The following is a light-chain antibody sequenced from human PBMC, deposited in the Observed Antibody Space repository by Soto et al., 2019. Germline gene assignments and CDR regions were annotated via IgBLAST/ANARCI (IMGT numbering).Light chain of an antibody. J-gene: IGKJ3*01. V-gene: IGKV1-27*01. Sequence: DIQMTQSPSSLSASVGDRVTITCRASQDISNDLAWYQREPGKVPKLLIFAASTLQSGVPSRFSGSGSGTDFTLTISSLQPEDVATYFCQSENSHPFTFGHGTKVDI. CDR3: QSENSHPFT. CDR1: QDISND. CDR2: AAS.